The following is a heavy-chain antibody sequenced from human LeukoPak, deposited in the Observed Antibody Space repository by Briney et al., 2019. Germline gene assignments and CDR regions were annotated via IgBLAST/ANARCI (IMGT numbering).Heavy chain of an antibody. CDR1: GFTFSTFA. D-gene: IGHD1-26*01. CDR2: ISYDGSNK. J-gene: IGHJ3*02. CDR3: ASGKWELGAFDI. Sequence: PGGSLRLSCAASGFTFSTFAMSWVRQAPGKGLEWVAVISYDGSNKYYADSVKGRFTISRDNSKNTLYLQMNSLRAEDTAVYYCASGKWELGAFDIWGQGTMVTVSS. V-gene: IGHV3-30*03.